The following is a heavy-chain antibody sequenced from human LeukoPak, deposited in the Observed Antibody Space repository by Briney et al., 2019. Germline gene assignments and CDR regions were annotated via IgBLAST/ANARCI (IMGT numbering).Heavy chain of an antibody. D-gene: IGHD3-10*01. CDR2: ISAYNGNT. CDR3: ARGNGPYYYGSGSYYNVPGMDV. V-gene: IGHV1-18*01. J-gene: IGHJ6*02. Sequence: ASVKVSCKASGYTFTSYGISWVRQAPGQGLEWMGWISAYNGNTNYAQKLQGRVTMTRNTSISTAYMELSSLRSEDTAVYYCARGNGPYYYGSGSYYNVPGMDVWGQGTTVTVSS. CDR1: GYTFTSYG.